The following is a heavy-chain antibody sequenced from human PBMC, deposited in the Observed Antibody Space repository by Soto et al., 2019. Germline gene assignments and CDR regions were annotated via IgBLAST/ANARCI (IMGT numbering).Heavy chain of an antibody. CDR1: GFTFNIYA. D-gene: IGHD4-17*01. CDR3: AREDDYGYRYINYGLDV. CDR2: ISFDGSKK. Sequence: QAQLVESGGGVVQPGRSLRLSCAASGFTFNIYALLWVRQAPGKGLEWVAVISFDGSKKYYSDSVKGRFTISRDNLKNTLYLQMNNLRVEDAALYFCAREDDYGYRYINYGLDVWGQGTTVTVSS. J-gene: IGHJ6*02. V-gene: IGHV3-30-3*01.